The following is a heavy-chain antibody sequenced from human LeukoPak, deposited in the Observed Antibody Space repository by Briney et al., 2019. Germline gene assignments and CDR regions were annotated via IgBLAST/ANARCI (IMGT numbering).Heavy chain of an antibody. V-gene: IGHV3-53*01. Sequence: GGSLRLSCAASGFTVITNDMTWVRPAPGKGREWVSVLYSDGNTKYADSVQGRFTISRDNSKNTLYLEMNSLSPDDTAVYYCARGVEPLAANTLAYWGQGTLVTVSS. CDR2: LYSDGNT. D-gene: IGHD1-14*01. CDR3: ARGVEPLAANTLAY. J-gene: IGHJ4*02. CDR1: GFTVITND.